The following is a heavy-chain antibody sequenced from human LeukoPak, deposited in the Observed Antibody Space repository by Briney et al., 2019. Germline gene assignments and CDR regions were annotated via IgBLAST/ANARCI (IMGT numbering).Heavy chain of an antibody. CDR1: GDSVSSNSAA. Sequence: SQTLSLTCAISGDSVSSNSAAWNWIRQSPSRGLEWLGRTYYRSKWYNDYAVSVKSRITINPDTSKNQFSLQLNSVTPEDTAVYYCARQLVDSSGYYLVVPDWYFDLWGRGTLVTVSS. D-gene: IGHD3-22*01. CDR3: ARQLVDSSGYYLVVPDWYFDL. CDR2: TYYRSKWYN. V-gene: IGHV6-1*01. J-gene: IGHJ2*01.